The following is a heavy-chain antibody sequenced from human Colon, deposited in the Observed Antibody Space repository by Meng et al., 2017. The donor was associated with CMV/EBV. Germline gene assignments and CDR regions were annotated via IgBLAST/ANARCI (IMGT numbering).Heavy chain of an antibody. CDR1: RFPFSLFT. CDR2: ISPSGDYI. CDR3: ARDFKSGRP. V-gene: IGHV3-21*06. J-gene: IGHJ5*02. Sequence: GESLKISCVASRFPFSLFTMHWVRQAPGKGLEWVSSISPSGDYIHYADSLKGRFTISRDNTKNSLFLQMNSLRGDDTADYYCARDFKSGRPWGQGTLVTVSS.